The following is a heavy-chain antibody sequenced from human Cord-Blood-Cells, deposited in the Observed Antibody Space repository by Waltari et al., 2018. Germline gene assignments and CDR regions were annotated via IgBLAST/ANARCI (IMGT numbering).Heavy chain of an antibody. D-gene: IGHD1-26*01. J-gene: IGHJ3*02. CDR3: ARDSGSYFSAFDI. Sequence: QVQLVQSGAEVKKPGASVQVSCKASGYTFTGYYMHWVRQAPGQGLEWMGWINPNSGGTNYAQKFQGWVTMTRDTSISTAYMELSRLRSDDTAVYYCARDSGSYFSAFDIWGQGTMVTVSS. CDR2: INPNSGGT. CDR1: GYTFTGYY. V-gene: IGHV1-2*04.